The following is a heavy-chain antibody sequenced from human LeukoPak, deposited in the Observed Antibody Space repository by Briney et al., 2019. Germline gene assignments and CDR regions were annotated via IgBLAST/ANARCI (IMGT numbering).Heavy chain of an antibody. V-gene: IGHV3-23*01. J-gene: IGHJ4*02. CDR1: GFTFSSYG. D-gene: IGHD2-15*01. CDR3: VSRYCSGESCYSAFDF. CDR2: INGGSSIT. Sequence: PGGSLRLSCAASGFTFSSYGMSWVRRAPGKGLEWISAINGGSSITKYADSVKGRFTISRDNSKNTLYLQMNSLRAEDTAVYYCVSRYCSGESCYSAFDFWGQGTLVTVSS.